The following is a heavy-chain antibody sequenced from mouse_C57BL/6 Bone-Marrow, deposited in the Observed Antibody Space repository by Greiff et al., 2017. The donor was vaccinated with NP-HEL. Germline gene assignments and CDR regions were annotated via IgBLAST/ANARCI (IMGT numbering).Heavy chain of an antibody. CDR1: GFTFSDYG. CDR2: ISSGSSTI. J-gene: IGHJ1*03. V-gene: IGHV5-17*01. CDR3: ARRDGYLYWYFDV. Sequence: EVQRVESGGGLVKPGGSLKLSCAASGFTFSDYGMHWVRQAPEKGLEWVAYISSGSSTIYYADTVKGRFTISRDNAKNTLFLQMTSLRSEDTAMYYCARRDGYLYWYFDVWGTGTTVTVSS. D-gene: IGHD2-3*01.